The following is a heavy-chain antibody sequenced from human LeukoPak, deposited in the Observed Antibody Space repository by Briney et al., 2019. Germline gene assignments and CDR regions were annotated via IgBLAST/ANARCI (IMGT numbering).Heavy chain of an antibody. CDR2: ISSDSSYT. CDR1: GLTFSSYW. D-gene: IGHD2-2*01. CDR3: ARGGVVPAVIGY. V-gene: IGHV3-21*05. J-gene: IGHJ4*02. Sequence: GGSLTLSCAASGLTFSSYWMHWVRQAPGKGLECVSYISSDSSYTNYADSVKGRFTISRDKANNSLFLQMNSLRAEDTAVYYCARGGVVPAVIGYWGQGTLVTVSS.